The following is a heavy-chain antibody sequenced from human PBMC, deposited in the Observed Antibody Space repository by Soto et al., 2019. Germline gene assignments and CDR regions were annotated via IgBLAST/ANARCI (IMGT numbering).Heavy chain of an antibody. Sequence: EVQLVESGGGLVKPGGSLRLSCAASGFTFRTYSMNWVRRAPGKGLEWVSAISSRSAYIFYSDSVKGRFTISRDNAKNSLYLQMTSLRAEDTAVYYCARDLGVTATGPNLDYWGQGSLVTVSS. V-gene: IGHV3-21*01. J-gene: IGHJ4*02. CDR1: GFTFRTYS. CDR3: ARDLGVTATGPNLDY. CDR2: ISSRSAYI. D-gene: IGHD3-9*01.